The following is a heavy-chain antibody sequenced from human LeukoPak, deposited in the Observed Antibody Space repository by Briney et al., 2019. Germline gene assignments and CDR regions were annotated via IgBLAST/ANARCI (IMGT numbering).Heavy chain of an antibody. V-gene: IGHV1-46*01. D-gene: IGHD6-13*01. Sequence: ASVTVSCKASGYTFTSYYMHWVRQAPGQGLEWMGIINPSGGSTSYAQKFQGRVTMTRDTSTSTVYMELNSLRSEDTAVYYCARLDIAAAQNYGMDVWGQGTTVTVSS. J-gene: IGHJ6*02. CDR2: INPSGGST. CDR3: ARLDIAAAQNYGMDV. CDR1: GYTFTSYY.